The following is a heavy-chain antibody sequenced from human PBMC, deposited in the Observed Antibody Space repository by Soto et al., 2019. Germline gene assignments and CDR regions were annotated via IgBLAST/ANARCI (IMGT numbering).Heavy chain of an antibody. CDR3: ARSYVWGSYRPFFDY. V-gene: IGHV4-34*01. CDR2: INHSGST. CDR1: GGSFSGYY. J-gene: IGHJ4*02. Sequence: SETLSLTCAVHGGSFSGYYWSWIRQPPGKGLEWIGEINHSGSTNYNPSLKSRVTISVDTSKNQFSLKLSSVTAADTAVYYCARSYVWGSYRPFFDYWGQGTLVTVSS. D-gene: IGHD3-16*02.